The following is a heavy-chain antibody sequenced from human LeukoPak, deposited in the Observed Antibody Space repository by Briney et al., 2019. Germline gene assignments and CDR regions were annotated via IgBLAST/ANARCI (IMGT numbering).Heavy chain of an antibody. J-gene: IGHJ4*02. CDR1: GFTVSSNY. CDR3: ASSPYSSSFDY. V-gene: IGHV3-53*01. D-gene: IGHD6-13*01. Sequence: PGGSLRLSCAASGFTVSSNYMSWVRQAPGKGLERVSVIYSGGSTYYADSVKGRFTISRDNSKNTLYLQMNSLRAEDTAVYYCASSPYSSSFDYWGQGTLVTVSS. CDR2: IYSGGST.